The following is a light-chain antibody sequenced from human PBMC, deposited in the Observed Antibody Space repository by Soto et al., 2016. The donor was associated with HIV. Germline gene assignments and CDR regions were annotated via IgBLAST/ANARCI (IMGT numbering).Light chain of an antibody. J-gene: IGLJ3*02. Sequence: SYVLTQPPSVSVAPGKTARITCGGMNIGSKVVHWYQLKPGQAPILVVFDDANRPSAIPERFSGANSGSTATLTISRVEAGDEADYYCQVWDTNTDHWVFGRRDQADRP. CDR3: QVWDTNTDHWV. V-gene: IGLV3-21*03. CDR2: DDA. CDR1: NIGSKV.